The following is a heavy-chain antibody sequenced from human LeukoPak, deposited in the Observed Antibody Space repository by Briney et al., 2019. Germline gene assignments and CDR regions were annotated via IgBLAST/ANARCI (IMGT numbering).Heavy chain of an antibody. CDR1: GFTFSSYW. Sequence: GGSLRLSCAASGFTFSSYWMSWVRQAPGKGLEWVANIKQDGSEKYYVDSVKGRFTISRDNAKNSLYLQMNSLRAEDTAVYYCATKTSSGRFDYWGQGTLVTVSS. D-gene: IGHD3-22*01. CDR3: ATKTSSGRFDY. CDR2: IKQDGSEK. V-gene: IGHV3-7*01. J-gene: IGHJ4*02.